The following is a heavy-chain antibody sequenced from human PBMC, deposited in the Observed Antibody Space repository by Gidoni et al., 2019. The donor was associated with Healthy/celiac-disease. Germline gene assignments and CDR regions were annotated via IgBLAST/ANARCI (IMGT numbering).Heavy chain of an antibody. CDR1: GEYFIDYY. J-gene: IGHJ4*02. Sequence: QVQLQQWGAGRLKPSETLSLTCAVYGEYFIDYYWSWIRQPPGKGLEWIGEINHSGSTNYNPSLKSRVTISVDTSKNQFSLKLSSVTAADTAVYYCARGGGGTVWNSRGYFDYWGQGTLVTVSS. CDR3: ARGGGGTVWNSRGYFDY. D-gene: IGHD1-7*01. V-gene: IGHV4-34*01. CDR2: INHSGST.